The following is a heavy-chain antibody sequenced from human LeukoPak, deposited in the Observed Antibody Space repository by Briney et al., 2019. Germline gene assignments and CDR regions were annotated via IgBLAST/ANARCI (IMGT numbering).Heavy chain of an antibody. Sequence: ASVKVSCKASGYTFTSYYMHWVRQAPGQGLEWMGIINPSGGSTSYAQKFQGRVTMTTDTSTSTAYMELRSLRSDDTAVYYCARDYYYDSSGYYLDYWGQGTLVTVSS. V-gene: IGHV1-46*01. CDR2: INPSGGST. D-gene: IGHD3-22*01. J-gene: IGHJ4*02. CDR1: GYTFTSYY. CDR3: ARDYYYDSSGYYLDY.